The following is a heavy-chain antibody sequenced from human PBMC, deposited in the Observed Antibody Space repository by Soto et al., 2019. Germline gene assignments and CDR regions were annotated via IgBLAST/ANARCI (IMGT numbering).Heavy chain of an antibody. Sequence: SETLSLTCTVSGGSISSYYWSWIRQPPGKGLEWIGYIYYSGSTNYNPSLKSRVTISVGTSKNQFSLKLSSVTAADTAVYYCARGEKYYYDSSGHYDYWGQGTQVTVSS. CDR2: IYYSGST. CDR3: ARGEKYYYDSSGHYDY. D-gene: IGHD3-22*01. CDR1: GGSISSYY. J-gene: IGHJ4*02. V-gene: IGHV4-59*01.